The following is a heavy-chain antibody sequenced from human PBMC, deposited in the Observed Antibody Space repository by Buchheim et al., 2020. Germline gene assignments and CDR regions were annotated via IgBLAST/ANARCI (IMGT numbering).Heavy chain of an antibody. CDR3: ARKYYASSWYWFDP. CDR1: GFTFSNYG. Sequence: QVQLVESGGGVVQPERSLRLSCAASGFTFSNYGMHWVRQAPGTGLDWLATIWYDGSPTYYAASVKGRFTISRDNSKSTLYLQMNRLRADDTAMYYCARKYYASSWYWFDPWGQGTL. V-gene: IGHV3-33*01. J-gene: IGHJ5*02. CDR2: IWYDGSPT. D-gene: IGHD6-13*01.